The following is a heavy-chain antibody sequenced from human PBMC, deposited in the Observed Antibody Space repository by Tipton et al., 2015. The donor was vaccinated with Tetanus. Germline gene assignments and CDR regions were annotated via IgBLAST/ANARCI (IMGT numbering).Heavy chain of an antibody. J-gene: IGHJ4*02. CDR2: ISPSGRS. CDR1: GGSLRGGDHY. V-gene: IGHV4-61*08. Sequence: TLSLTCTVSGGSLRGGDHYWSWIRQSPGKGLEWLAYISPSGRSNSNYSLKSRITISQDKSKNQFSLKLTSVTAADTAVYYCARANYDFPNKGPFDFWGQGILVLVSS. CDR3: ARANYDFPNKGPFDF. D-gene: IGHD3-3*01.